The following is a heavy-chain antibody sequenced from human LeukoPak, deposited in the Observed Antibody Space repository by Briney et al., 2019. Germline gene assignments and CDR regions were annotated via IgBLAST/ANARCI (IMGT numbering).Heavy chain of an antibody. J-gene: IGHJ4*02. V-gene: IGHV3-21*06. CDR1: GFSLSTYS. D-gene: IGHD6-19*01. Sequence: GGSLRLSCAASGFSLSTYSMIWVRQAPGKGLEWVSSVSGTSEYIYYADSVRGRFTISRDNAKNTVYLQMNSLRAEDTAVYYCARWYSSGWYSDYWGQGTLVTVSS. CDR3: ARWYSSGWYSDY. CDR2: VSGTSEYI.